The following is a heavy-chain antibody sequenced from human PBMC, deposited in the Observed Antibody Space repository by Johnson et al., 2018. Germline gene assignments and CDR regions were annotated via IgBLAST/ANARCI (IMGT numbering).Heavy chain of an antibody. V-gene: IGHV3-30*18. CDR1: GFTFSSYG. D-gene: IGHD3-10*01. J-gene: IGHJ1*01. CDR2: ISYDGSNK. Sequence: QVQLVESGGGVVQPGRSLRLSCAASGFTFSSYGMHWVRQAPGKGLEWVAVISYDGSNKYYADSVKGRFTISRDNSKNTLYLQMNSLRAEDTAVYYCAKDSRSGSSNFQHWGQGTLVTVSS. CDR3: AKDSRSGSSNFQH.